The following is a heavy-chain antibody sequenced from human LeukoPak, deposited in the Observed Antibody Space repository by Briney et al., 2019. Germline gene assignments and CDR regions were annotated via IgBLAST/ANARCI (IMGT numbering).Heavy chain of an antibody. V-gene: IGHV3-7*01. J-gene: IGHJ4*01. CDR3: ARDSSGYQ. Sequence: PGGSLRLSCAASGFTFSSYWMSWVRQAPGKGLEWVANIKEDGSEKYYGHSVNGLFTISSDNAKNSLYLEMNSLRVEDTAVYYCARDSSGYQWGQGTLVTVSS. D-gene: IGHD3-22*01. CDR2: IKEDGSEK. CDR1: GFTFSSYW.